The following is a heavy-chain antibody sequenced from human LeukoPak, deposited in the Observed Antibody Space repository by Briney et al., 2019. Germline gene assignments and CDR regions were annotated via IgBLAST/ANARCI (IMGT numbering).Heavy chain of an antibody. J-gene: IGHJ5*02. V-gene: IGHV1-2*06. CDR2: INPNSGGT. D-gene: IGHD3-9*01. Sequence: ASVTVSCTASGYTFIDYYIHWVRQAPGQGLEWMGRINPNSGGTNYAQKFQGRVTMTTDTSTNTAYMELRSLRSDDTAVYYCTREATGYSWFDPWGQGTLVTVSS. CDR1: GYTFIDYY. CDR3: TREATGYSWFDP.